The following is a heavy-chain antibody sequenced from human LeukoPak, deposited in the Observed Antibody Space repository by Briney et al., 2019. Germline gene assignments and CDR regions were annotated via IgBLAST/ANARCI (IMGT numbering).Heavy chain of an antibody. V-gene: IGHV3-73*01. Sequence: PGGSLRLSCAASGFILSGSSMHWVRQTSGRGLEWIGRIRTKANAYATILAASVKGRFTISRDDSKNTAYLQMNSLKTEDTAVYYCTRHPSATSGAVWGQGTLVTVSS. CDR3: TRHPSATSGAV. D-gene: IGHD5-12*01. CDR1: GFILSGSS. CDR2: IRTKANAYAT. J-gene: IGHJ4*02.